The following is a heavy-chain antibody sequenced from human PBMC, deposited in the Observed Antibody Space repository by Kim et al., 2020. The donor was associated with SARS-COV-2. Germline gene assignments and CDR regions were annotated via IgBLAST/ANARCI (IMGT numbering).Heavy chain of an antibody. CDR2: IDPSDSYT. J-gene: IGHJ5*02. V-gene: IGHV5-10-1*01. Sequence: GESLKISCKGSGYSFTSYWISWVRQMPGKGLEWMGRIDPSDSYTNYSPSFQGHVTISADKSISTAYLQWSSLKASDTAMYYCARHFPVSVKQQLINWFDPWGQGTLVTVSS. D-gene: IGHD6-13*01. CDR3: ARHFPVSVKQQLINWFDP. CDR1: GYSFTSYW.